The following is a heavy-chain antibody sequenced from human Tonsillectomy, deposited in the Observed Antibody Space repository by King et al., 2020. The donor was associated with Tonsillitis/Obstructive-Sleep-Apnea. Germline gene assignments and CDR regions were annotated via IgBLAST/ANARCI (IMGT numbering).Heavy chain of an antibody. CDR3: ARHPGKSYYYNMDV. J-gene: IGHJ6*03. CDR1: GFTFSSYS. Sequence: VQLVESGGGLVKPGGSLRLSCAASGFTFSSYSMNWVRQAPGKGLEWVSSISSSSSYIYYADSEKGRFTISRDNAKNSLYLQMNSLRAEDTAVYYCARHPGKSYYYNMDVWGKGTTVTVSS. V-gene: IGHV3-21*01. D-gene: IGHD4-23*01. CDR2: ISSSSSYI.